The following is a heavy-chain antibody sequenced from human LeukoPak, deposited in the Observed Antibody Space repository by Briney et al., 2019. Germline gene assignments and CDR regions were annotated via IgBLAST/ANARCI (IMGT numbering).Heavy chain of an antibody. D-gene: IGHD6-19*01. J-gene: IGHJ2*01. CDR1: GYTFTDYA. Sequence: GGSLRLSCAASGYTFTDYAMSWVRQAPGKGLEWVSGISGSGTTAYYADSMKGRSTMSRDNSKNTLYLQMNRLRVEDTAVYYCARRAIAVDQGHFDLWGRGTLVTVSS. CDR3: ARRAIAVDQGHFDL. CDR2: ISGSGTTA. V-gene: IGHV3-23*01.